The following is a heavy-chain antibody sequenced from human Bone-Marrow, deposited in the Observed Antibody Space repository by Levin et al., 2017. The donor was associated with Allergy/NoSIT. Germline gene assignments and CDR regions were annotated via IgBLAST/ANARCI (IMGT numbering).Heavy chain of an antibody. CDR3: LGMAQ. J-gene: IGHJ4*02. D-gene: IGHD7-27*01. CDR1: RASIITAEYF. Sequence: SQTLSLTCTVSRASIITAEYFWNWVRQPPGKGLEWIGQISSSGTTSYNPSLASRLTISIDTSENQFSLNLRSVTAADTAMYYCLGMAQWGRGTLVTVSS. V-gene: IGHV4-30-4*03. CDR2: ISSSGTT.